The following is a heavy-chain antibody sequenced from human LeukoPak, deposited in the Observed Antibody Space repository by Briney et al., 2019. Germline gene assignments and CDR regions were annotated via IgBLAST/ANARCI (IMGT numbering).Heavy chain of an antibody. CDR3: ARARGSWDPYYFDY. CDR2: INGDGSGT. Sequence: PGGSLRLSCAASGFTFSSFWMHWVRQAPGKGLVWVSRINGDGSGTNYADSVKGRFTISRDNAKNTVYLQMNSLRAEDTAVYYCARARGSWDPYYFDYWGQGTLVTVSS. D-gene: IGHD6-13*01. J-gene: IGHJ4*02. CDR1: GFTFSSFW. V-gene: IGHV3-74*01.